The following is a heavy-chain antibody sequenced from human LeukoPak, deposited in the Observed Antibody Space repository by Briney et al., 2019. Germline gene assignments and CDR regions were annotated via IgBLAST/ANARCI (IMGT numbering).Heavy chain of an antibody. CDR2: INTDGTVT. Sequence: GGSLRLSCAASGFSFSKYWMLWVRQAPGKGLESVSRINTDGTVTTYADSVKGRFTVSRDNADNTMFLQMNGVRDEDTAVYYCATKQWLAPPPDSWGQGTPVTVSS. D-gene: IGHD6-19*01. CDR3: ATKQWLAPPPDS. J-gene: IGHJ4*02. V-gene: IGHV3-74*01. CDR1: GFSFSKYW.